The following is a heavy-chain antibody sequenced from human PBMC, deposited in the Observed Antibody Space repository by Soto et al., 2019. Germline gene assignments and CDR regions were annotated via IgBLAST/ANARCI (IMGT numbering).Heavy chain of an antibody. Sequence: PSETLSLTCAVYGGSFSGYYWSWIRQPPGKGLEWIGEINHSGSTNYNPSLKSRVTISVDTSKNQFSLKLSSVTAADTAVYYCARGSGIVGATTPFDYWGQGTLVTVS. V-gene: IGHV4-34*01. J-gene: IGHJ4*02. CDR3: ARGSGIVGATTPFDY. CDR1: GGSFSGYY. D-gene: IGHD1-26*01. CDR2: INHSGST.